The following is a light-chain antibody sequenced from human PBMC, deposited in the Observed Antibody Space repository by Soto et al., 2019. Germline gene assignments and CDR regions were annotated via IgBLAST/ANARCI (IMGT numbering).Light chain of an antibody. CDR1: SSNIGAGYD. CDR2: GNS. J-gene: IGLJ1*01. Sequence: QSVLTQPPSVSGAPGQRVTISCTGSSSNIGAGYDVHWYQQLPGTAPKLLIYGNSNGPSGVPDRFSGSKSGTSASLAITGLQAEDEADYYCQSYDSSLSGSKVFGTGTKLTVL. CDR3: QSYDSSLSGSKV. V-gene: IGLV1-40*01.